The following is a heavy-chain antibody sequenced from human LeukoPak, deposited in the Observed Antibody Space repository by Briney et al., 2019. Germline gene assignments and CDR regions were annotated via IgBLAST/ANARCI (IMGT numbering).Heavy chain of an antibody. J-gene: IGHJ4*02. Sequence: GGSLRLSCAASGFTFSSYAMSWVRQAPGKGLEWVSAISGSGGSTYYADSVKGRFTISRDNSKNTLYLQMNSLRAEDTAVYYCAKGGDFWSGYYAHGYFDYWGQGTLVTVSS. CDR2: ISGSGGST. D-gene: IGHD3-3*01. CDR3: AKGGDFWSGYYAHGYFDY. V-gene: IGHV3-23*01. CDR1: GFTFSSYA.